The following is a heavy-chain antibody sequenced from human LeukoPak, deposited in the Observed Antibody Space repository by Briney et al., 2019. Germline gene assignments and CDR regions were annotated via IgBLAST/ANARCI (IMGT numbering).Heavy chain of an antibody. J-gene: IGHJ5*02. CDR2: IYYSGST. CDR1: GDSISSYY. V-gene: IGHV4-59*01. D-gene: IGHD2-15*01. CDR3: ARQVVVAENWFDP. Sequence: SETLSLTCTVSGDSISSYYWSWIRQPPGKGLEWIGYIYYSGSTKYNPSLKSRVTISLDTSKNQFSLKLTSVAAADTAVYYCARQVVVAENWFDPWGQGTLVTVSS.